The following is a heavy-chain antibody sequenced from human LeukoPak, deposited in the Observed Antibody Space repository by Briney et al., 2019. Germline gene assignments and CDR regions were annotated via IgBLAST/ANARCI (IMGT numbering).Heavy chain of an antibody. CDR3: ARERYIHWGYYCGMDV. V-gene: IGHV3-53*01. CDR1: GFTVSSNY. D-gene: IGHD2-2*02. CDR2: IYSGGST. J-gene: IGHJ6*02. Sequence: PGGSLRLSCAASGFTVSSNYMSWVRQAPGKGLEWVSVIYSGGSTYYADSVKGRFTISRDNSKNTLYLQMNSLRAEDTAVYYCARERYIHWGYYCGMDVWGQGTTVTVSS.